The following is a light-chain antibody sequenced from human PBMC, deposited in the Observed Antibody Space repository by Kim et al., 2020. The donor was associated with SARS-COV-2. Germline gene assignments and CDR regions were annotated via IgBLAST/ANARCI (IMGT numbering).Light chain of an antibody. CDR3: AAWDDSLNSLV. Sequence: GKRVTISCSGSSYNSGSDTVNWYQQVPGTAPKLLIYSDNQRYQGGPARCSGCKSGTAASLAISALQSEDEADYYCAAWDDSLNSLVFGGGTQLTVL. V-gene: IGLV1-44*01. J-gene: IGLJ2*01. CDR1: SYNSGSDT. CDR2: SDN.